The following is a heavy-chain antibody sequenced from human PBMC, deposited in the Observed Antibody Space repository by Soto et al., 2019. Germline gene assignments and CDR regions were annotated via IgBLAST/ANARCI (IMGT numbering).Heavy chain of an antibody. CDR1: GGSISTYY. Sequence: PSETLSLTCTVSGGSISTYYWSWIRQAPGKELEWIAYTHYSGSVNYNPSLRGRVTISQDTSKNQLSLRLSSVTAADTAVYYCARTRGRGQWRDFYFDFWGQGSLVTVSS. CDR2: THYSGSV. V-gene: IGHV4-59*12. J-gene: IGHJ4*02. D-gene: IGHD6-19*01. CDR3: ARTRGRGQWRDFYFDF.